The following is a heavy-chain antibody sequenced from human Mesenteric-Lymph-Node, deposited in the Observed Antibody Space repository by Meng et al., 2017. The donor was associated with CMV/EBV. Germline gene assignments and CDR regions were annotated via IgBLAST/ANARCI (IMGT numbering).Heavy chain of an antibody. CDR2: INGDDSDT. V-gene: IGHV3-23*03. CDR3: ARDYVEVVIVPGFDP. Sequence: GGSLRLSCATSGFTFSIYAMSWVRQAPGKGLEWVSVINGDDSDTFYVDSVKGRFTISRDNAKNSLYLQMNSLRAEDTAVYYCARDYVEVVIVPGFDPWGQGTLVTVSS. CDR1: GFTFSIYA. D-gene: IGHD2-15*01. J-gene: IGHJ5*02.